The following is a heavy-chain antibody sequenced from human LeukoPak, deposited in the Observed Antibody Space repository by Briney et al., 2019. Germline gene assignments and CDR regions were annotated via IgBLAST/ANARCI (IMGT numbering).Heavy chain of an antibody. CDR2: IYYSGST. D-gene: IGHD5-18*01. J-gene: IGHJ5*02. V-gene: IGHV4-59*08. CDR1: GGSISSYY. Sequence: PSETLSLTCTASGGSISSYYWSWIRQPPGKGLEWIGYIYYSGSTNYNPSLKSRVTISVDTSKNQFSLKLSSVTAADTAVYYCARHSYGPRNWFDPWGQGTLVTVSS. CDR3: ARHSYGPRNWFDP.